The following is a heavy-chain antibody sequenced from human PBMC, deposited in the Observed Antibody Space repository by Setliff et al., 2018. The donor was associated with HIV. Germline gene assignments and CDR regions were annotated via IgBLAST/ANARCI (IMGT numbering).Heavy chain of an antibody. D-gene: IGHD6-13*01. CDR3: AKNLFSSRWSPLDY. CDR1: GFTFSNSG. J-gene: IGHJ4*02. V-gene: IGHV3-30*02. CDR2: IRYDESDK. Sequence: PGGSLRLSCAASGFTFSNSGMHWVRQAPGKGLEWVTFIRYDESDKDYADSVKGRFTISRDNSKNTLYLQMNSPRSEDSAVYYCAKNLFSSRWSPLDYWGQGTLVAVSS.